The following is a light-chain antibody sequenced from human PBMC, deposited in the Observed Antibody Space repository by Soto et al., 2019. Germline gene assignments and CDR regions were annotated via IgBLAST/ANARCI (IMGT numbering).Light chain of an antibody. Sequence: EIVLTQSPATLSLSPGERAILSCRASQSVNNYLGWYQQKPGQAPRLLIYDASNRATGIPAGFSGSGSGTDFTLTISSLEPEDFAVYYCQHRRSWPLTFGGGTKVEIK. V-gene: IGKV3-11*01. CDR3: QHRRSWPLT. CDR2: DAS. J-gene: IGKJ4*01. CDR1: QSVNNY.